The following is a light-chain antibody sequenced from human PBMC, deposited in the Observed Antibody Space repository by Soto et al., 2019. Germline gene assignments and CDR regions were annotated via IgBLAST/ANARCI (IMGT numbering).Light chain of an antibody. CDR2: DVS. CDR1: QSVSSSY. J-gene: IGKJ1*01. Sequence: EIVLTQSPGTLSLSPGERVTLSCRSSQSVSSSYLAWYQHKPGQAPRLLIYDVSSRATGIPDRFSGSGSGTDFTLTISRLEHEDFAVYYCKQYGSSPTFGQGTKVEIK. V-gene: IGKV3-20*01. CDR3: KQYGSSPT.